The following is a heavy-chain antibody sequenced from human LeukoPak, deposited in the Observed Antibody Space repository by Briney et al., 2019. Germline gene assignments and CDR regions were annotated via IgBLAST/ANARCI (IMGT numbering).Heavy chain of an antibody. CDR3: ARALGGCSGGSCGYYFDY. V-gene: IGHV4-59*01. CDR1: GGSISSYY. Sequence: SETLSLTCTVSGGSISSYYWSWIRQPPGKGLEWIGDIYYSGSTNYNPSLKGRVTISGDTSKNQFSLKLSSVTAADTAVYYCARALGGCSGGSCGYYFDYWGQGTLVTVSS. D-gene: IGHD2-15*01. J-gene: IGHJ4*02. CDR2: IYYSGST.